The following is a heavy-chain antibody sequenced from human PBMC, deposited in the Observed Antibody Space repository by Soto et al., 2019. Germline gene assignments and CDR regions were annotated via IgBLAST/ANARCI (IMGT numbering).Heavy chain of an antibody. V-gene: IGHV3-21*01. J-gene: IGHJ5*02. Sequence: EVQLVESGGGLVKPGGSLRLSCAASGFTFSSYSMNWVRQAPGKGLEWVSSISSSSSYIYYADSVKGRFTISRDNAKNPLFLQMNSLRAEDTAVYYCSRDRVAASNWFDPWGQGTLVTVSS. CDR1: GFTFSSYS. D-gene: IGHD2-15*01. CDR2: ISSSSSYI. CDR3: SRDRVAASNWFDP.